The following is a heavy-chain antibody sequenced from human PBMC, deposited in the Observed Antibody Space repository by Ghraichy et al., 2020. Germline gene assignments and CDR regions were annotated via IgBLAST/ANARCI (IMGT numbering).Heavy chain of an antibody. V-gene: IGHV3-33*01. CDR2: IWYDGSNK. Sequence: GGSLRLSCAASGFTFSSYGMHWVRQAPGKGLEWVAVIWYDGSNKYYADSVKGRFTISRDNSKNTLYLQMNSLRAEDTAVYYCARAWEIVNAFDIWGQGTMVTVSS. CDR1: GFTFSSYG. J-gene: IGHJ3*02. D-gene: IGHD2-15*01. CDR3: ARAWEIVNAFDI.